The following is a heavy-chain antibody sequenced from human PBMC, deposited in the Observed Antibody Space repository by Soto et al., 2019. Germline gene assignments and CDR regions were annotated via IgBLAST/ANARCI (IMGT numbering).Heavy chain of an antibody. V-gene: IGHV3-30-3*01. CDR3: ARVSSGQDY. D-gene: IGHD6-19*01. CDR1: GFTFSSYA. CDR2: ISYDGSNK. Sequence: QVQLVESGGGVVQPGRSLRLSCAASGFTFSSYAMHWVRQAPGKGLEWVAVISYDGSNKYYADYVKGRFTNSRDNSKNTLYLQMNSLRAEDTAVYYCARVSSGQDYWGQGTLVTVSS. J-gene: IGHJ4*02.